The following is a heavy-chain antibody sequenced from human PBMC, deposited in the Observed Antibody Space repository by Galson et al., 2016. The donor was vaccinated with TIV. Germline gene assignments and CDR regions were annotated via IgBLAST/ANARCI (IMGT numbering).Heavy chain of an antibody. CDR2: IGGSGGSI. CDR3: AKDRQWIPSSLDY. Sequence: SLRLSCAASGFTFSSYAMNWVRQAPGKGLEWVSSIGGSGGSIYYADSVKGRFTISRDSSENTVFLQMNSLRAEDTAIYYCAKDRQWIPSSLDYWGQGTLVTVSS. V-gene: IGHV3-23*01. D-gene: IGHD5-18*01. CDR1: GFTFSSYA. J-gene: IGHJ4*02.